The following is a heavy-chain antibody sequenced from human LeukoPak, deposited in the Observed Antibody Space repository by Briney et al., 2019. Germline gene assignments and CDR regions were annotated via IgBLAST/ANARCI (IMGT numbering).Heavy chain of an antibody. CDR3: ARGYIDY. Sequence: GASVKVSCKASGYTFISYYLHWVRQAPGQGREWMGVINPSGGTTSYAQRFQGRVPMTSDTSTSTVYMELSSLRSEDTAVYYCARGYIDYWGQGTLVTVSS. V-gene: IGHV1-46*01. J-gene: IGHJ4*02. CDR2: INPSGGTT. D-gene: IGHD1-14*01. CDR1: GYTFISYY.